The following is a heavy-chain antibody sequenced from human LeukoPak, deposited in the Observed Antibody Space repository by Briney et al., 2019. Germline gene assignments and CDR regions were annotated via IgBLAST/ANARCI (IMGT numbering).Heavy chain of an antibody. J-gene: IGHJ6*03. Sequence: ASVKVSCKASGGTFSDYALNWVRQAPGQGLEWMGVFIPILGTANSTQKFQGRVTITADESTSTAYMELSSLRSEDTAVYYCARDGGIRRTLGVAAAGTGPYYYYYMDVWGKGTTVTISS. CDR1: GGTFSDYA. V-gene: IGHV1-69*13. CDR3: ARDGGIRRTLGVAAAGTGPYYYYYMDV. CDR2: FIPILGTA. D-gene: IGHD6-13*01.